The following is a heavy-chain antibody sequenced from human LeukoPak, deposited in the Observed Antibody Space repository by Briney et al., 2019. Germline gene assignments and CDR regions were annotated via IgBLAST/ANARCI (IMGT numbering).Heavy chain of an antibody. CDR2: INHSGST. Sequence: SETLSLTCAVYGGSFSGYYWSWIRQPPGKGLEWIGEINHSGSTNYNPSLKSQVTISVDTSKNQFSLKLSSVTAADTAVYYCARPGRLSSGYYYDYWGQGTLVTVSS. D-gene: IGHD3-22*01. CDR1: GGSFSGYY. J-gene: IGHJ4*02. V-gene: IGHV4-34*01. CDR3: ARPGRLSSGYYYDY.